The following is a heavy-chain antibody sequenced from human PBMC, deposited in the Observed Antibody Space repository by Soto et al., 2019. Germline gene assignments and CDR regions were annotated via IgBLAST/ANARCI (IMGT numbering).Heavy chain of an antibody. CDR2: INHSGST. J-gene: IGHJ4*02. CDR3: ARDQGVLDY. D-gene: IGHD2-8*01. V-gene: IGHV4-34*01. CDR1: GGSFSGYY. Sequence: SETLSLTCAVYGGSFSGYYWSWIRQPPGKGLEWIGEINHSGSTNYNPSLKSRVTISVDTSKNQFSLKLSSVTAADTAVYYCARDQGVLDYWGQGTLVTVSS.